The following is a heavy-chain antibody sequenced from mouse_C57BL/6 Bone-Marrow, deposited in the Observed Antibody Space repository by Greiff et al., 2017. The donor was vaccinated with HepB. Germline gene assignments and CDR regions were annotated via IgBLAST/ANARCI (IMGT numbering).Heavy chain of an antibody. J-gene: IGHJ3*01. CDR2: ISDGGSYT. Sequence: DVKLVESGGGLVKPGGSLKLSCAASGFTFSSYAMSWVRQTPEKRLEWVATISDGGSYTYYPDNVKGRFTISRDNAKNNLYLQMSHLKSEDTAMYYCARDRPGTGFAYWGQGTLVTVSA. CDR3: ARDRPGTGFAY. V-gene: IGHV5-4*01. CDR1: GFTFSSYA. D-gene: IGHD4-1*01.